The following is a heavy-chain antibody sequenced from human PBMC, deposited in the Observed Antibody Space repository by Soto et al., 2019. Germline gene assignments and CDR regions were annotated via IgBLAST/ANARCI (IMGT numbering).Heavy chain of an antibody. D-gene: IGHD5-18*01. J-gene: IGHJ4*02. CDR2: IIPIFGTA. Sequence: SVKVSCKASGGTFSSYAISWVRQAPGQGLEWMGGIIPIFGTANYAQKFQGRVTITADESTSTAYMELSSLRSEDTAVYYCATHVDTAMVIPYLFDYWGQGTLVTVSS. V-gene: IGHV1-69*13. CDR1: GGTFSSYA. CDR3: ATHVDTAMVIPYLFDY.